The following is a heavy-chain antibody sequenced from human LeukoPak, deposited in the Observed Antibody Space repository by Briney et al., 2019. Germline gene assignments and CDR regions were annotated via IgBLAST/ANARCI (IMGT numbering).Heavy chain of an antibody. D-gene: IGHD6-13*01. CDR1: GYTFTSYG. J-gene: IGHJ4*02. V-gene: IGHV1-18*01. CDR2: ISTYNGNT. Sequence: ASVRVSCKASGYTFTSYGISWVRQDPGQGLEWMGWISTYNGNTKYTQKLQGRVTMTTDTSTSTAYMELRSLRSDDTAVYYCARLSGIAAAGNHFDYWGQGTLVTVSS. CDR3: ARLSGIAAAGNHFDY.